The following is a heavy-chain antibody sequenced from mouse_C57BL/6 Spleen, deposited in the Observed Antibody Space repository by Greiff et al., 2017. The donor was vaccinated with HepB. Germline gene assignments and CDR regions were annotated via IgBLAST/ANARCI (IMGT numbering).Heavy chain of an antibody. D-gene: IGHD2-4*01. J-gene: IGHJ4*01. V-gene: IGHV3-6*01. CDR3: ARVAYYDYDVGAMDY. CDR2: ISYDGSN. CDR1: GYSITSGYY. Sequence: EVKLQESGPGLVKPSQSLSLTCSVTGYSITSGYYWNWIRQFPGNKLEWMGYISYDGSNNYNPSLKNRISITRDTSKNQFFLKLNSVTTEDTATYYCARVAYYDYDVGAMDYWGQGTSVTVSS.